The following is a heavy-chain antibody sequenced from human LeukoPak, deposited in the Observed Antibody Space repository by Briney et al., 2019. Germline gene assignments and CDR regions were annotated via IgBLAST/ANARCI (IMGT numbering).Heavy chain of an antibody. V-gene: IGHV1-18*01. J-gene: IGHJ5*02. D-gene: IGHD3-3*01. CDR1: GYTFTSYG. CDR3: ARDLSELRFLEWLSHDNWFDP. CDR2: ISAYNGNT. Sequence: ASVKVSCKASGYTFTSYGISWVRQAPGQGLEWMGWISAYNGNTNYAQKLQGRVTMTTDTSASTAYMELRSLRSDDTAVYYCARDLSELRFLEWLSHDNWFDPWGQGTLVTVSS.